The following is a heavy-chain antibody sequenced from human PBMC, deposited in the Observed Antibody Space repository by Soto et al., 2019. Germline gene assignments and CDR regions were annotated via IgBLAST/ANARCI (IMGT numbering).Heavy chain of an antibody. CDR1: GFTFDDYA. J-gene: IGHJ6*02. Sequence: GGSLRLSCAASGFTFDDYAMHWVRQAPGKGLEWVSGISWNSGSIGYADSVKGLFSITRDNAENTLYLQMNSLRAEDQALYYCAKASIQLGDVFYGIDVWGQGTTVTVSS. D-gene: IGHD6-6*01. V-gene: IGHV3-9*01. CDR2: ISWNSGSI. CDR3: AKASIQLGDVFYGIDV.